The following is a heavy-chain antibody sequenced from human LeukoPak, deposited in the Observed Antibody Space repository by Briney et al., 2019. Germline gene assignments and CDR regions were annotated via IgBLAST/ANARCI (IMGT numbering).Heavy chain of an antibody. V-gene: IGHV3-11*04. D-gene: IGHD4-17*01. CDR2: ISSSGSTI. CDR1: GFTFSDYY. Sequence: GGSLRLSCAASGFTFSDYYMSWIRQAPGKGLEWVSYISSSGSTIYYADSVKGRFTISRDNAKNSLYLQMSSLKAEDTALYYCTIGHYGDYTWRQGILVTVSS. CDR3: TIGHYGDYT. J-gene: IGHJ4*02.